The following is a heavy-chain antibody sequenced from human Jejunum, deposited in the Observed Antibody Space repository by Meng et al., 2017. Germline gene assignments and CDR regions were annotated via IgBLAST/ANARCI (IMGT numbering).Heavy chain of an antibody. D-gene: IGHD1-26*01. CDR1: GDSFNSPDYY. V-gene: IGHV4-30-4*01. J-gene: IGHJ4*02. CDR3: ARSPYSGSALPFFDY. CDR2: IYYSGST. Sequence: QGQLETSGPRLVKPSQTLSLTCTVSGDSFNSPDYYWSWIRQPPEKGLEWIGYIYYSGSTYYNPSLKSRVSISGDTSNKQFSLKLTSVTAADTAVYYCARSPYSGSALPFFDYWGQGSLVTVSS.